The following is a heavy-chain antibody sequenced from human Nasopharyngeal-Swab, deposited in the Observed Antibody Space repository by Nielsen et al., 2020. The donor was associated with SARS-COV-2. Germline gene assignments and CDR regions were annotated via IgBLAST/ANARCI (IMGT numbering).Heavy chain of an antibody. J-gene: IGHJ4*02. CDR2: ISSSSSYI. Sequence: GESLQISCAASGFTFSSYSMNWVRQAPGKGLEWVSSISSSSSYIYYADSVKGRFTISRDNAKNSLYLQMNSLRAEDTAVYYCARDPGRWVRGVYYWGQGTLGTVSS. CDR1: GFTFSSYS. D-gene: IGHD3-10*01. CDR3: ARDPGRWVRGVYY. V-gene: IGHV3-21*01.